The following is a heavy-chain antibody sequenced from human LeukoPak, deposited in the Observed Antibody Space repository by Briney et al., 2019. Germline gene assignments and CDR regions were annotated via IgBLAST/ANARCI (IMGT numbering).Heavy chain of an antibody. CDR1: GGSFSGYY. V-gene: IGHV4-34*01. CDR2: INHSGST. Sequence: PSETLSLTCAVYGGSFSGYYWSWIRQPPGKGLEWIGEINHSGSTNYNPSLKSRVTISVDTSKNQFSLKLSSVTAADTAVYYCARSYGDYASHFDYWGQGTLVTVSS. CDR3: ARSYGDYASHFDY. D-gene: IGHD4-17*01. J-gene: IGHJ4*02.